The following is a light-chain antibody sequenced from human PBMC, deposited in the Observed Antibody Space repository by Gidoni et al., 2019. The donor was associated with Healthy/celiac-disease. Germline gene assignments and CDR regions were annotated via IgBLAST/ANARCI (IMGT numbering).Light chain of an antibody. V-gene: IGLV3-21*04. J-gene: IGLJ2*01. CDR1: NIGSKS. CDR2: YDS. CDR3: QVWDSSSDHVV. Sequence: SYVLPQPPSVSVAPGKTARITCWGNNIGSKSVHWYQQKPGQAPVLVIYYDSDRPSGIPARFSGSNSGNTATLTISRVEAGEEADYYCQVWDSSSDHVVFGGGTKLTVL.